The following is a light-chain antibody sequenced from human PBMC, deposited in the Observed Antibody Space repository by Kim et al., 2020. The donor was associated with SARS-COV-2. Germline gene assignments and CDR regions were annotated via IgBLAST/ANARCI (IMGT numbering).Light chain of an antibody. V-gene: IGKV1-5*01. CDR3: QQYNSYPWT. J-gene: IGKJ1*01. CDR1: QSISSW. Sequence: AAVGARVTLTCRASQSISSWLSLYPQNPGKAPKLLIYDASSLQSGVQSRFSGSESGTEFTLTISSLQPDDFATYYCQQYNSYPWTFGQGTKVDIK. CDR2: DAS.